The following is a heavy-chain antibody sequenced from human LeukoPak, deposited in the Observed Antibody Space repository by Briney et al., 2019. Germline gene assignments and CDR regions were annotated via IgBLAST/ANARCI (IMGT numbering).Heavy chain of an antibody. V-gene: IGHV4-4*08. D-gene: IGHD3-3*01. CDR3: ARVTIFGVAAFDY. CDR1: GGSISSYY. Sequence: SETLSLTCTVSGGSISSYYWSWIRQPPGKGLEWIGRIYTNGSTNYNPSLKSRVTISVDTSKNQFSLKLNSVTAADTAVYYCARVTIFGVAAFDYWGQGTLVTVSS. J-gene: IGHJ4*02. CDR2: IYTNGST.